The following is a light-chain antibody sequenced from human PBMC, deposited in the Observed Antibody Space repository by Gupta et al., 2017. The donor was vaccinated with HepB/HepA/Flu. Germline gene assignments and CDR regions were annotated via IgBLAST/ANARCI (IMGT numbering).Light chain of an antibody. Sequence: DIQVTQSPSSLSASVGDTVTITCQASQFVAKYFNWYHQKPGRAPNLLIYAASNLQSGVPSRFIDSGTGTQFTLTITPLQPEDSGTYFCQQRDSTPITFGRGTKMDIK. CDR3: QQRDSTPIT. J-gene: IGKJ3*01. CDR1: QFVAKY. CDR2: AAS. V-gene: IGKV1-39*01.